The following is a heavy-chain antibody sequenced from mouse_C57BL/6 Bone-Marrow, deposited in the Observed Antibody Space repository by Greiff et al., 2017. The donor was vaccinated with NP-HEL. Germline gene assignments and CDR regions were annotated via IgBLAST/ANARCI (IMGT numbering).Heavy chain of an antibody. CDR1: GFTFSSYA. D-gene: IGHD1-1*01. CDR3: ARDITTVVAGDY. V-gene: IGHV5-4*01. J-gene: IGHJ2*01. CDR2: ISDGGSYT. Sequence: EVMLVESGGGLVKPGGSLKLSCAASGFTFSSYAMSWVRQTPEKRLEWVATISDGGSYTYYPDNVKGRFTLSRDNAKNNLYLQMSHLKSEDTAMYYCARDITTVVAGDYWGQGTTLTVSS.